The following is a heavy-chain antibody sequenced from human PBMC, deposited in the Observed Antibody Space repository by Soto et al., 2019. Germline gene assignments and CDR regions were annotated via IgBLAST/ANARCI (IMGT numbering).Heavy chain of an antibody. J-gene: IGHJ4*02. V-gene: IGHV3-23*01. CDR3: AKDNYYGSGSYYPCTYFDY. Sequence: GGSLRLSCAASGFTFSSYAMSWVRQAPGKGLEWVSAISGSGGSTYYADSVKGRFTISRDNSKNTLYLQMNSLRAEDTAVYYCAKDNYYGSGSYYPCTYFDYWGQGTLVTVSS. D-gene: IGHD3-10*01. CDR2: ISGSGGST. CDR1: GFTFSSYA.